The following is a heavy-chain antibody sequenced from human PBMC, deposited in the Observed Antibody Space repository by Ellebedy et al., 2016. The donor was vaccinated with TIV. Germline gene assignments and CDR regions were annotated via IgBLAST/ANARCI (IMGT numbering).Heavy chain of an antibody. Sequence: MPSETLSLTCTVSGGSISSSSYYWGWIRQPPGKGLEWIGSIYHSGSTNYNPSLKSRVTISVDKSKNQFSLKLSSVTAADTAVYYCARSGDSSGYADYWGQGTLVTVSS. CDR3: ARSGDSSGYADY. CDR1: GGSISSSSYY. D-gene: IGHD3-22*01. CDR2: IYHSGST. J-gene: IGHJ4*02. V-gene: IGHV4-39*07.